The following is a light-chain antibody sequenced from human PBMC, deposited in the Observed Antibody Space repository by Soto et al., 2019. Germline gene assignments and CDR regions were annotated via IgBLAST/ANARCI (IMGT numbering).Light chain of an antibody. V-gene: IGLV1-51*02. Sequence: QSLLTQPPSVSAAPGQKVTVSCSGSSSNIENNPVSWYQQLPGTAPKLLIFETNKRPSGIPDRFSGSKSGTSATLDITGLQTGDEADYYCGALDNSLSGVIFGGGTKLTVL. CDR1: SSNIENNP. CDR2: ETN. CDR3: GALDNSLSGVI. J-gene: IGLJ2*01.